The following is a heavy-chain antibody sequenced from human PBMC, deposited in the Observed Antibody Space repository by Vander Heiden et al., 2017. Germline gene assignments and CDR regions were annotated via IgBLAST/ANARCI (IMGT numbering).Heavy chain of an antibody. CDR1: GGSISSYY. V-gene: IGHV4-59*01. CDR2: IYYSGST. J-gene: IGHJ4*02. Sequence: GGSISSYYWSWIRQPPGKGLEWIGYIYYSGSTNYNPALKSRVTISVDTSKNQFSLKLRSVTAADTAVYYSAREGSSGYKVDDWGQGTLVTVSS. CDR3: AREGSSGYKVDD. D-gene: IGHD3-22*01.